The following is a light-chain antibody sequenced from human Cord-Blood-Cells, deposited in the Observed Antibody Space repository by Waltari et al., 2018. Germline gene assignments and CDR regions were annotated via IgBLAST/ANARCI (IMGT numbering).Light chain of an antibody. J-gene: IGLJ1*01. CDR2: EVS. CDR3: SSYTSSSTLRV. Sequence: QSALTQPASVSGSPVPSITISCTGTSSEVGGYNYVPWYQQHHGKAPKLMIYEVSNRPSGVSNRFSGSKSGNTASLTISGLQAEDEADYYCSSYTSSSTLRVFGTGTKVTVL. V-gene: IGLV2-14*01. CDR1: SSEVGGYNY.